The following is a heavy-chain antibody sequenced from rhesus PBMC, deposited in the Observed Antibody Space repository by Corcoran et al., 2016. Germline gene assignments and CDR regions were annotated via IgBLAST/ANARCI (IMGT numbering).Heavy chain of an antibody. CDR2: IYVNGSST. V-gene: IGHV4-169*02. J-gene: IGHJ4*01. CDR1: GGSISSSY. CDR3: ARDVAAAGTGSPY. Sequence: QLQLQESGPGLVKPSETLSVTCAVSGGSISSSYWSWIRQAPGKGLEWIGYIYVNGSSTNHNPSLKSRVTLSVDTSKNQLSLKLSSVTTADTAVYYCARDVAAAGTGSPYWGQGVLVTVSS. D-gene: IGHD6-25*01.